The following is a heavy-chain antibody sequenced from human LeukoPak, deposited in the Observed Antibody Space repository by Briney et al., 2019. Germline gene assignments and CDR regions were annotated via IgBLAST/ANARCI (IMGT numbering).Heavy chain of an antibody. V-gene: IGHV3-21*01. J-gene: IGHJ4*02. CDR3: ARRARGFGELPHPFDY. Sequence: PGGSLRLSCAASGFTFSSYSMNWVRQAPGKGLEWVSSISSSSSYIYYADSVKGRFTISRDNAKNSLYLQMNSLRAEDTAVYYCARRARGFGELPHPFDYWGQGTLVTVSS. D-gene: IGHD3-10*01. CDR1: GFTFSSYS. CDR2: ISSSSSYI.